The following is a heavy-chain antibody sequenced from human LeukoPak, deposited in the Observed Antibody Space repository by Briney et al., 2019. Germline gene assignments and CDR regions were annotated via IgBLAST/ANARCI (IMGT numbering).Heavy chain of an antibody. V-gene: IGHV4-30-4*08. CDR3: ARLGYCSGGSCYGTFDY. Sequence: PSETLSLTCTVSGGSISSGGYYWSWIRQPPGKGLEWIGYIYYSGSTYYNPSLKSRVTISVDASKNQFSLKLSSVTAADTAVYYCARLGYCSGGSCYGTFDYWGQGTLVTVSS. CDR1: GGSISSGGYY. D-gene: IGHD2-15*01. CDR2: IYYSGST. J-gene: IGHJ4*02.